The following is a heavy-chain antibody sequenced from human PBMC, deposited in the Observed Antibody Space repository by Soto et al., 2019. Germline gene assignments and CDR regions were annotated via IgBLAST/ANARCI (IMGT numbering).Heavy chain of an antibody. CDR1: GYNFNTYW. V-gene: IGHV5-51*01. CDR3: ATSTVSYVDIVSSTTRGYFDH. CDR2: IYPGDSDT. Sequence: SGESLKISCEGSGYNFNTYWIGWVRQMPGKGLEWMAVIYPGDSDTRYSPSFEGQVTLSVDRSISTAYLQWSSLKASDTAIYYCATSTVSYVDIVSSTTRGYFDHWGQGTLVTVS. D-gene: IGHD5-12*01. J-gene: IGHJ4*02.